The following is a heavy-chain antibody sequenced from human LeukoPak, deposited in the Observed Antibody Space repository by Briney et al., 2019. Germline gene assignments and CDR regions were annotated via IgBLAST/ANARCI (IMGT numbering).Heavy chain of an antibody. D-gene: IGHD3-3*01. CDR3: ARQASDFWSGLMGFDP. Sequence: SETLSLTCTVSGGSISSYYWSWIRQPPGKGLEWIGYIYTSGCTNYNPSLKSRVTISVDTSKNQFSLKLSFVTAADTAVYYCARQASDFWSGLMGFDPWGQGTLVTVSS. CDR2: IYTSGCT. CDR1: GGSISSYY. J-gene: IGHJ5*02. V-gene: IGHV4-4*09.